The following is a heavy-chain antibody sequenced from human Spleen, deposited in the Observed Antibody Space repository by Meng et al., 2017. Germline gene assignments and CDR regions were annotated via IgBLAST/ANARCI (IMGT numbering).Heavy chain of an antibody. J-gene: IGHJ4*02. V-gene: IGHV1-69*13. CDR3: ARDRPNYYDSSGYYFDY. D-gene: IGHD3-22*01. CDR1: GYTLTGYY. CDR2: IIPIFGTA. Sequence: SVKVSCKASGYTLTGYYLHWVRQAPGQGLEWMGGIIPIFGTANYAQKFQGRVTITADESTSTAYMELSSLRSEDTAVYYCARDRPNYYDSSGYYFDYWGQGTLVTVSS.